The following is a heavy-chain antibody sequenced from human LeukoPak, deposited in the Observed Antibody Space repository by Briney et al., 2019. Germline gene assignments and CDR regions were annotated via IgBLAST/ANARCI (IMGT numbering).Heavy chain of an antibody. CDR3: AKEREFSITLVRGVIFTEPFDY. V-gene: IGHV3-23*01. CDR2: ISGRGGST. D-gene: IGHD3-10*01. Sequence: GGSLRLSCAASGFTISNYDMNWVRQAPGKGLEWVSGISGRGGSTYYDDSVKGRFTISRDNSKNTLYLQMNGLRAEDTAVYYCAKEREFSITLVRGVIFTEPFDYWGQGTLVTVSS. J-gene: IGHJ4*02. CDR1: GFTISNYD.